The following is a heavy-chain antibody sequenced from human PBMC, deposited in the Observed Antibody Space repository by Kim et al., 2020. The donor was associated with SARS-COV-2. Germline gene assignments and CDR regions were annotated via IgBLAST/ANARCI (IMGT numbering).Heavy chain of an antibody. D-gene: IGHD3-10*01. V-gene: IGHV3-30*02. Sequence: FTISRDNSKNTLYLQMNSLRAEDTAVYYCAKETPEYVLLWFGEPEDAFDIWGQGTMVTVSS. J-gene: IGHJ3*02. CDR3: AKETPEYVLLWFGEPEDAFDI.